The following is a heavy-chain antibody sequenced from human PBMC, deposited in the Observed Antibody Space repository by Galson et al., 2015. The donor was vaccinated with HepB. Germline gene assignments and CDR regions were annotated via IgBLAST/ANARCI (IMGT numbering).Heavy chain of an antibody. V-gene: IGHV5-51*01. D-gene: IGHD1-26*01. Sequence: QSGAEVKKPGESLKISCKGSGYSFTSYWIGWVRQMPGKGLECMGIIYLRDSDTRYSPSFQGQVTISADTSISTAYLQWSSLKASDTAMYYCARRSTISGDRYGDAFDIWGQGTMVTVSS. J-gene: IGHJ3*02. CDR1: GYSFTSYW. CDR3: ARRSTISGDRYGDAFDI. CDR2: IYLRDSDT.